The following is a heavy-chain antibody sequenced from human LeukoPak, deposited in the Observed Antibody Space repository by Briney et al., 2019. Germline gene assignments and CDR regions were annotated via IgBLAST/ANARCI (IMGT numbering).Heavy chain of an antibody. CDR1: GFTFSSYS. V-gene: IGHV3-21*01. Sequence: GGSLRLSCAASGFTFSSYSMNWVRQAPGKGLEWVSSISSSSSYIYYADSVKGRFTISRDNAKNSLYLQMNSLRAEDTAVYYCARGAQWELPNCDYWGQGTLVTVSS. D-gene: IGHD1-26*01. CDR3: ARGAQWELPNCDY. J-gene: IGHJ4*02. CDR2: ISSSSSYI.